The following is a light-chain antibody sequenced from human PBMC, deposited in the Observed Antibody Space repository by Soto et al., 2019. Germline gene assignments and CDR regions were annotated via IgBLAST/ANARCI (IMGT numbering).Light chain of an antibody. Sequence: DIQMTQSPPALSAFVGDRVTITCRASQNIDTYLNWYQQKPGKAPELLIHDASSLQSGVPSRFSGSGSGTDFTLTISSLQPEDFATYYCQQSYSTPLTFGGGTKVDIK. CDR3: QQSYSTPLT. J-gene: IGKJ4*01. V-gene: IGKV1-39*01. CDR2: DAS. CDR1: QNIDTY.